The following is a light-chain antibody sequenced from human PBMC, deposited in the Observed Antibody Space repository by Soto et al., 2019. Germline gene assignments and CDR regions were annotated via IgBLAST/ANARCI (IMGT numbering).Light chain of an antibody. CDR3: QQYNSWYT. CDR1: QSISSW. Sequence: DIQMTQSPSTLSASVGDRVTITCRASQSISSWLAWYQQKPGKAPKLLIYDASSLESGVPSRFSGSGSGTEFTLTISSLQPDDFATYYCQQYNSWYTFGQGTKPEIK. J-gene: IGKJ2*01. V-gene: IGKV1-5*01. CDR2: DAS.